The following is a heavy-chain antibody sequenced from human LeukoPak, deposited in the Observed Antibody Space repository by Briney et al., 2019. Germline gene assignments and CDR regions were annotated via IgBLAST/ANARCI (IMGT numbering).Heavy chain of an antibody. Sequence: GASVKVSCKASGYTFTDYYMHWVRQAPGQGLEWMGWINPKSGGTIYAQNFQGRVTMTRDTSISTAYMELSRLRSDDTAVYYCARDKSWDYWGQGTLVTVSS. CDR3: ARDKSWDY. CDR1: GYTFTDYY. J-gene: IGHJ4*02. V-gene: IGHV1-2*02. CDR2: INPKSGGT.